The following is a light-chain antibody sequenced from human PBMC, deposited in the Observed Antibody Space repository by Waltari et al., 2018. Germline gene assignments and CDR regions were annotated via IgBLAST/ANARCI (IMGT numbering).Light chain of an antibody. CDR2: GDN. V-gene: IGLV1-40*01. CDR1: SSTIRAGSG. J-gene: IGLJ2*01. CDR3: QSHDSSLRWV. Sequence: QSALTQPPSVSGAPGQRVTISCTGSSSTIRAGSGVHWFQQIPGTAPKVLISGDNIRPSGVPDRFSASKSGTSASLAITGVQPEDEAVYFCQSHDSSLRWVFGGGTKLTVL.